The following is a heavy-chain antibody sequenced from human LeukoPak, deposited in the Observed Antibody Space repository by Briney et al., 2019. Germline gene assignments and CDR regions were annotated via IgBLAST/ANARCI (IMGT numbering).Heavy chain of an antibody. D-gene: IGHD2-15*01. CDR2: INPTDSDT. Sequence: GESLKISCKASGYSFTRYWIGWVRQVREKGLEWVGIINPTDSDTRCSPSFQGQVTISADKSISTAYLQWSSLKASDTAMYYCARRVYCSGGSCYHFEYWGQGTLVTVSS. J-gene: IGHJ4*02. CDR3: ARRVYCSGGSCYHFEY. CDR1: GYSFTRYW. V-gene: IGHV5-51*01.